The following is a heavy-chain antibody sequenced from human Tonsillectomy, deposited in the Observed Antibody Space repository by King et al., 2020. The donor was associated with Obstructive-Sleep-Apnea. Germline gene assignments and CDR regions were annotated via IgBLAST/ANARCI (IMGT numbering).Heavy chain of an antibody. J-gene: IGHJ3*02. CDR1: GGSISSGGYY. CDR2: IYYSGST. CDR3: ASAYYDSSGYVDAFDI. V-gene: IGHV4-31*03. D-gene: IGHD3-22*01. Sequence: QVQLQESGPGLVKPSQTLSLTCTVSGGSISSGGYYWSWIRQHPGKGLEGIGYIYYSGSTYYNPSLKSRVTISVDTSKNQFSLKLSSVTAADTAVYYCASAYYDSSGYVDAFDIWGQGTMVTVSS.